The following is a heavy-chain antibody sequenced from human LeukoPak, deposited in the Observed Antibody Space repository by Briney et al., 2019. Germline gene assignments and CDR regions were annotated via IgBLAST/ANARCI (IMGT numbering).Heavy chain of an antibody. Sequence: SETLSLTCTVSGGSISSYYWSWIRQPPGKGLEWIGYIYYSGSTNYNPSLKSRVTISVDTSKNQFSLKLSSVTAADTAVYYCARDPYHYYDSSGYYYYGMDVWGQGTTVTVSS. CDR2: IYYSGST. CDR1: GGSISSYY. CDR3: ARDPYHYYDSSGYYYYGMDV. V-gene: IGHV4-59*01. D-gene: IGHD3-22*01. J-gene: IGHJ6*02.